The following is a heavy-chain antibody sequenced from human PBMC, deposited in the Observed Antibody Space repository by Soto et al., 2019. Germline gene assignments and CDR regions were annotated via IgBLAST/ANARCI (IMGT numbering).Heavy chain of an antibody. CDR2: INHSGST. CDR1: GGSFSGYY. J-gene: IGHJ1*01. V-gene: IGHV4-34*01. D-gene: IGHD6-13*01. Sequence: PSETLSLTCAVYGGSFSGYYWSWIRQPPGKGLEWNGEINHSGSTNYNPSLKSRVTISVDTSKNQFSLKLSSVTAADTAVYYCARGRRSWYLEYFQHWGQGTLVTVSS. CDR3: ARGRRSWYLEYFQH.